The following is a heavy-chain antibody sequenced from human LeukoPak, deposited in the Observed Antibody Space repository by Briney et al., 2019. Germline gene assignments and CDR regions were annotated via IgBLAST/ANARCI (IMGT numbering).Heavy chain of an antibody. CDR3: AREYYDSSGYPHYYFDY. CDR2: IYYSGST. V-gene: IGHV4-39*01. Sequence: SETLSLTCTVSGGSISSSSYYWGWIRQPPGKGLEWIGSIYYSGSTYYNPSLKSRVTISVDTSKNQFSLKLSSVTAADTAVYYCAREYYDSSGYPHYYFDYWGQGTLLTVSS. J-gene: IGHJ4*02. CDR1: GGSISSSSYY. D-gene: IGHD3-22*01.